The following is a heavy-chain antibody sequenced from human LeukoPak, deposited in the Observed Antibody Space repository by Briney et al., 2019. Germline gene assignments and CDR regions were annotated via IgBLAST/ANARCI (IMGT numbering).Heavy chain of an antibody. V-gene: IGHV3-53*01. Sequence: GGSLRLSCAASGFTVSNNYMSWVRQAPGKGLEWVSVIYSGGSTYYADSVKGRFTISRDTSKNTLSLQMNSLRAEDTAVYYCARGGYYDSLYYFDYWGQGTLVTVSS. J-gene: IGHJ4*02. D-gene: IGHD3-22*01. CDR3: ARGGYYDSLYYFDY. CDR1: GFTVSNNY. CDR2: IYSGGST.